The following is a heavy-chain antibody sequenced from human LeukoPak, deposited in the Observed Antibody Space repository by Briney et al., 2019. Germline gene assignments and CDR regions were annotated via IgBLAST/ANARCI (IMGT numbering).Heavy chain of an antibody. CDR2: ISSSSSYI. V-gene: IGHV3-21*04. D-gene: IGHD3-22*01. CDR3: AKRGYDSSGYYYWYFDY. Sequence: PGGSLRLSCAASGFTFSSYSMNWVRQAPGKGLEWVSSISSSSSYIYYADSVKGRFTISRDNSKYTLYLQMSSLRAEDTAVYYCAKRGYDSSGYYYWYFDYWGQGTLVTVSS. J-gene: IGHJ4*02. CDR1: GFTFSSYS.